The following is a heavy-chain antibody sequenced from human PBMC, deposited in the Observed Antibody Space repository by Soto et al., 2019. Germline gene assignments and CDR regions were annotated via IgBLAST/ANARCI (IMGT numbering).Heavy chain of an antibody. CDR2: ISGSGGTT. CDR1: GYTFSGYA. Sequence: GGSLRLSCAASGYTFSGYAMSWIRQAPGKGLEWVSGISGSGGTTYYADSVKGRLTISRDNSKNILYLLLDSLRADDTAVYYYEKGLHSGPDDPTYYYGLDVWGQGTTVTVSS. CDR3: EKGLHSGPDDPTYYYGLDV. V-gene: IGHV3-23*01. J-gene: IGHJ6*02. D-gene: IGHD1-26*01.